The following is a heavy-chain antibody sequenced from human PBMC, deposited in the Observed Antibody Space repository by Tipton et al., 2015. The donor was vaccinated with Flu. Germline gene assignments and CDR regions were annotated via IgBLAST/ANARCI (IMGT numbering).Heavy chain of an antibody. V-gene: IGHV4-61*02. CDR2: IYTSGST. D-gene: IGHD3-10*01. CDR3: ARDYGDLNWFDP. CDR1: GGSITSSTDY. J-gene: IGHJ5*02. Sequence: TLSLTCTVSGGSITSSTDYWSWIRQPAGKGLEWIGRIYTSGSTNYNPSLKRRVTISLDTSKKQFSLKLTSVTAADTAVYYCARDYGDLNWFDPWGQGILVTVSS.